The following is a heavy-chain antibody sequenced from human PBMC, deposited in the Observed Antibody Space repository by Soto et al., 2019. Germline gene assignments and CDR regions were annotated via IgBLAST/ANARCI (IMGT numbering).Heavy chain of an antibody. CDR2: IYPGDSDT. V-gene: IGHV5-51*01. Sequence: PGESLKISSKGSRYSFTSYWISWVRQMPGNGLEWMGIIYPGDSDTRYSPSFQGQVTISADKSISTAYLQWSSLKASDTAMYYCARLGDGYKRYYYGMDVWGQGTTVTVSS. D-gene: IGHD5-12*01. CDR1: RYSFTSYW. CDR3: ARLGDGYKRYYYGMDV. J-gene: IGHJ6*02.